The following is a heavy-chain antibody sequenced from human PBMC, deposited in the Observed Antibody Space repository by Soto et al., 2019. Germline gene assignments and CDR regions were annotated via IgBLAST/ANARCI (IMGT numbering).Heavy chain of an antibody. CDR2: ISSSGGII. V-gene: IGHV3-48*03. J-gene: IGHJ6*02. CDR1: GFTFSNYD. Sequence: PGGSLRLSCAASGFTFSNYDINWVRQAPGKGPEWISHISSSGGIIYYADSVKGRFTISRDNAKNSLYLQMNSLRGEDTAVYYCAREGSVSSSDYYAYYYCMDVWGQGTTVTVSS. D-gene: IGHD3-10*01. CDR3: AREGSVSSSDYYAYYYCMDV.